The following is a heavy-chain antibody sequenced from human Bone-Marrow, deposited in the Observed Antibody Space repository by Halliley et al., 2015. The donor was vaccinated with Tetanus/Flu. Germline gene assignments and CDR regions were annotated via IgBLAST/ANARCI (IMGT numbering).Heavy chain of an antibody. Sequence: MQLVQSGADVKKPGESLRISCKGSGNSFTNSWVTWVRQMPGKGLGWMGKIDPSDSYTIYSPSFQGHVTISADKSITTAYLQWSSLRASDTAMYYCARDRPGYGQYYFEYWGQGTLVTVSS. V-gene: IGHV5-10-1*01. D-gene: IGHD5-18*01. CDR1: GNSFTNSW. CDR3: ARDRPGYGQYYFEY. CDR2: IDPSDSYT. J-gene: IGHJ4*02.